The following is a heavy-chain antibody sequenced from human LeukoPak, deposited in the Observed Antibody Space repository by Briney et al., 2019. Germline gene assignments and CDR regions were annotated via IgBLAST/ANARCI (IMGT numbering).Heavy chain of an antibody. CDR1: GYSFSSYW. CDR3: ARQPLLGWPYYFDY. J-gene: IGHJ4*02. CDR2: IYPGDSDS. V-gene: IGHV5-51*01. D-gene: IGHD2-15*01. Sequence: GESLKISCKGSGYSFSSYWIGWVRQMPGKGLEWMGIIYPGDSDSTYSPSFQGQVTISVGKSIGTVYLQWNSLKASDTAMYYCARQPLLGWPYYFDYWGQGTLVIVSS.